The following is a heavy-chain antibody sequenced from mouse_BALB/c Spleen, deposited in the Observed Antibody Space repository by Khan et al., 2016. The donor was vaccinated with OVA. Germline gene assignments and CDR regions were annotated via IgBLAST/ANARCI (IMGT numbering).Heavy chain of an antibody. V-gene: IGHV2-9-2*01. CDR3: VRRGHYYGSFYWYFDV. D-gene: IGHD1-1*01. Sequence: QVQLKESGPGLVAPSQSLSITCTVSGFSLTNYDISWIRQPPGKGLEWLGVIWTGGDTNYNSAFMSRLSISKDNSKSQVFLKMTSLQPYDTAIYYCVRRGHYYGSFYWYFDVWGAGTTVTVSS. CDR1: GFSLTNYD. CDR2: IWTGGDT. J-gene: IGHJ1*01.